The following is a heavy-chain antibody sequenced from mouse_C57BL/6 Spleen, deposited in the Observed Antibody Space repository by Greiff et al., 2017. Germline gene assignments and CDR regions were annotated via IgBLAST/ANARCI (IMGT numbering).Heavy chain of an antibody. CDR2: IHPNSGST. CDR1: GYTFTSYW. J-gene: IGHJ2*01. Sequence: QVQLQQPGAELVKPGASVKLSCKASGYTFTSYWMHWVKQRPGQGLEWIGMIHPNSGSTNYNEKFKSKATLTVDKSSSTAYMQLSSLTSEDSAVYYCARSPSNWDEGGYWGQGTTLTVSS. V-gene: IGHV1-64*01. D-gene: IGHD4-1*01. CDR3: ARSPSNWDEGGY.